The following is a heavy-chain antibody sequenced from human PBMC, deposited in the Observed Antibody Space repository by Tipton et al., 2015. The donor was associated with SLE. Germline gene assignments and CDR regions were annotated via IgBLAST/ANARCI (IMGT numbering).Heavy chain of an antibody. Sequence: TLSLTCAVYGGSFSGYYWSWIRQPPGKGLEWIGEINHSGSTSYNPSLKSRVTISVDTSKNQFSLKLSSVTAADTAVYYCARDSGLGSSLDFDYWGQGTLVTVSS. J-gene: IGHJ4*02. V-gene: IGHV4-34*01. CDR2: INHSGST. CDR3: ARDSGLGSSLDFDY. CDR1: GGSFSGYY. D-gene: IGHD6-6*01.